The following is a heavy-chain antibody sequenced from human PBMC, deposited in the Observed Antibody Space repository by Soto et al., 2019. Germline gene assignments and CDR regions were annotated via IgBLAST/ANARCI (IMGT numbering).Heavy chain of an antibody. V-gene: IGHV1-18*04. J-gene: IGHJ5*02. CDR2: ISAYNGNT. CDR1: GYTFSNYG. Sequence: GASVKVSCKGSGYTFSNYGISWVRQAPGQGLEWMGWISAYNGNTNYAQKFQGRVTMTTDTSTTTAYMEVRSLRSDDTAVYYCARAAGTVDNWFDPWGQGTLVTVS. CDR3: ARAAGTVDNWFDP. D-gene: IGHD1-1*01.